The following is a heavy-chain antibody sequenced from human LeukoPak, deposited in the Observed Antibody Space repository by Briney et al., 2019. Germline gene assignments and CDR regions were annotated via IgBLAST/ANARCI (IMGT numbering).Heavy chain of an antibody. D-gene: IGHD6-13*01. Sequence: PGGSLRLSCAASGFTFSSYGMHWVRQAPGKGLEGVAVISYDGSNKYYADSVKGRFTISRDNSKNTLYLQMNSLRAEDTAVYYCANLGAAAGTFDYWGQGTLVTVSS. CDR3: ANLGAAAGTFDY. CDR1: GFTFSSYG. J-gene: IGHJ4*02. CDR2: ISYDGSNK. V-gene: IGHV3-30*18.